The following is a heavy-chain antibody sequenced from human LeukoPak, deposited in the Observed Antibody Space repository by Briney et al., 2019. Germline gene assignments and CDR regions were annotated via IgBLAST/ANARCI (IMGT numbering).Heavy chain of an antibody. CDR1: GFTFTNFE. CDR3: ARGSSITLVRGVVINNWFDP. J-gene: IGHJ5*02. V-gene: IGHV3-48*03. D-gene: IGHD3-10*01. CDR2: ISYSGSTT. Sequence: PGGSLRLSCAASGFTFTNFEMNWVRQAPGKGLEWVSYISYSGSTTSYADSVRGRFTISRDNSKNTLYLQMNSLRAEDTAAYYCARGSSITLVRGVVINNWFDPWGQGTLVTVSS.